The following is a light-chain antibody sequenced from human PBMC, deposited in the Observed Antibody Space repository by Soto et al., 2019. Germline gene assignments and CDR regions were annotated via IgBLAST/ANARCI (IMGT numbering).Light chain of an antibody. Sequence: QSVLTQPPSVSGAPGQRVTISCAGSSSNIGAGYDVYWYQHLPGTAPKLLIYGNNNRPSGVPDRFSGSKSGTSASLAITGLQAEDEALYSCQSYDTSLSAPYVFGTGTKVTVL. V-gene: IGLV1-40*01. CDR2: GNN. CDR1: SSNIGAGYD. J-gene: IGLJ1*01. CDR3: QSYDTSLSAPYV.